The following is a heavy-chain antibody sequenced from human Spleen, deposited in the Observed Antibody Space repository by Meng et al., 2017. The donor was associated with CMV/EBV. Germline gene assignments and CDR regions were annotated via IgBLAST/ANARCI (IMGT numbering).Heavy chain of an antibody. CDR1: GFTFSSYA. CDR2: ITASGGST. Sequence: ETLSLTCAASGFTFSSYAMSWVRQAPGKGLEWVSAITASGGSTYYADSVKGRFTVSRDNSKNTLYLQMNSLRAEDTAVYYCAKAFSASWYREYYDDWGQGTLVTVSS. CDR3: AKAFSASWYREYYDD. D-gene: IGHD6-13*01. J-gene: IGHJ4*02. V-gene: IGHV3-23*01.